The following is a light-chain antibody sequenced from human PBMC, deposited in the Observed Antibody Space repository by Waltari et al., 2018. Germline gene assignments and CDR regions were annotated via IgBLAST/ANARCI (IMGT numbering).Light chain of an antibody. J-gene: IGKJ1*01. Sequence: LPCRVSPSVSSNLAWYQQKPGQAPRLLIYGASTRATGIPARFSGSGSGTEFTLTISSLQSEDIAVYYCQQYNNWPPWTFGQGTKVEIK. CDR1: PSVSSN. CDR2: GAS. V-gene: IGKV3-15*01. CDR3: QQYNNWPPWT.